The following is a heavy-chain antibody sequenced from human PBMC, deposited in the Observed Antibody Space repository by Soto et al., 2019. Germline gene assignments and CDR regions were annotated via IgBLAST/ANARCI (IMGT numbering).Heavy chain of an antibody. CDR3: AQALVFTGGDGFDI. CDR2: IYYSGNT. V-gene: IGHV4-31*02. J-gene: IGHJ3*02. Sequence: QVRLQEWGPGLVKPSQTLSLKCSVSGGSITTGGRYWSWIRQLPGKGLEWIGDIYYSGNTYYNASLKSRVTISVEAAKSQFSLKLSAVTAADTAVYYCAQALVFTGGDGFDIWVQGRLVTVSS. CDR1: GGSITTGGRY. D-gene: IGHD1-1*01.